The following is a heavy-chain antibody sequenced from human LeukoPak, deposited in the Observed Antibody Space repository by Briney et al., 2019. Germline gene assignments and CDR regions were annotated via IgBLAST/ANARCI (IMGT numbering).Heavy chain of an antibody. CDR1: GFTFSNAW. J-gene: IGHJ4*02. V-gene: IGHV3-15*01. CDR2: IKSKTDGGTT. Sequence: GGSLRLSCAASGFTFSNAWMSWVRQAPGKGLEWVGRIKSKTDGGTTDYAAPVKGRFTISRDDSKNTLYLQMNSLKTEDTAVYYCTTGHYYDSSGNDYWGQGTLVTVSS. CDR3: TTGHYYDSSGNDY. D-gene: IGHD3-22*01.